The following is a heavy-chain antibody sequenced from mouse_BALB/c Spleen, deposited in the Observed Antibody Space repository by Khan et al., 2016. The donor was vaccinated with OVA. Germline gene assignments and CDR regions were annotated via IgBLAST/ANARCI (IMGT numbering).Heavy chain of an antibody. CDR3: ARWFAY. CDR1: GYSITSDYA. Sequence: EVKLLESGPGLVKPSQSLSLTCTVTGYSITSDYAWNWIRQFPGNKLEWMGYITYSGSTSYIPSLKGRISITRDTSKNQFFPQLNSVTTEDTATYYCARWFAYWGQGTLVTVSA. CDR2: ITYSGST. V-gene: IGHV3-2*02. J-gene: IGHJ3*01.